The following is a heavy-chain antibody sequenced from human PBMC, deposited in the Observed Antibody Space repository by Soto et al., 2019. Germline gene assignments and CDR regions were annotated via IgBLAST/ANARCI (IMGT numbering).Heavy chain of an antibody. CDR2: IIPIFGTA. V-gene: IGHV1-69*01. J-gene: IGHJ3*02. Sequence: QVQLVQSGAEVKKPGSSVKVSCKASGGTFSSYAISWVRQAPGQGLEWMGGIIPIFGTANYAQKFQGRVTSTADESTSTAYMELSSVRSEGMAVYYSARRGGNYYDSSGYRMPAPDDAFDIWGQGTMVTFSS. D-gene: IGHD3-22*01. CDR3: ARRGGNYYDSSGYRMPAPDDAFDI. CDR1: GGTFSSYA.